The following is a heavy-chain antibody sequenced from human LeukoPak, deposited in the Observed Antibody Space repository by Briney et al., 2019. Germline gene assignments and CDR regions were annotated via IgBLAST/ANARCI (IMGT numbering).Heavy chain of an antibody. V-gene: IGHV4-4*07. Sequence: SETLSLTCTVSGGSISRYYWSWIRQPAGKGLEWIGRIYSDGTITYNPSLQSRLTMSIDTSKNQFSLKLSFVTAADTAVYYCARDMDTGPDLFDYWGQGTLVTVSS. CDR2: IYSDGTI. CDR1: GGSISRYY. CDR3: ARDMDTGPDLFDY. J-gene: IGHJ4*02. D-gene: IGHD5-18*01.